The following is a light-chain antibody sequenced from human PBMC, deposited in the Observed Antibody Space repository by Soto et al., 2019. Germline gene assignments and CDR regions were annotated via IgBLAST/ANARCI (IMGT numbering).Light chain of an antibody. CDR1: QSISTY. CDR3: QENYSSLWT. J-gene: IGKJ1*01. CDR2: DAS. Sequence: IHMTDSPASLSASGVCRVTSTCLASQSISTYLNWYQQKPGKAPKLXMFDASILQSGVPSRFSGSGSGTDFTLTISSLQPEDFATYYCQENYSSLWTFGQGTKVDIK. V-gene: IGKV1-39*01.